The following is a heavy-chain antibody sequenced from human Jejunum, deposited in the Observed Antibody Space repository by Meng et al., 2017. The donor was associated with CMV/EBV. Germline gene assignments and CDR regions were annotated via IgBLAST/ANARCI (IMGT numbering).Heavy chain of an antibody. Sequence: CAASGFTFSNYEMNWVRQAPGKGLEWVSYITGGGTTIYYADSVKGRFTTSRDNAKNSLYLQMNSLRAEDTAVYYCARDTAAAGIDYWGQGTVVTVSS. CDR3: ARDTAAAGIDY. D-gene: IGHD6-13*01. J-gene: IGHJ4*02. V-gene: IGHV3-48*03. CDR1: GFTFSNYE. CDR2: ITGGGTTI.